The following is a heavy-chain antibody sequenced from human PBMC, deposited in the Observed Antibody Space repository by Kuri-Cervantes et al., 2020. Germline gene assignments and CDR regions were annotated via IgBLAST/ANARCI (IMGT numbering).Heavy chain of an antibody. V-gene: IGHV3-23*01. CDR2: ISGNGDTP. J-gene: IGHJ4*02. CDR1: GFTFSSHA. Sequence: GGSLRLSCAASGFTFSSHAMNWVRQAPGKGLEWVSGISGNGDTPHYADSVKGRFTISRDNSKNTLYLQMNSLRAEDTAVYYCAKESHYDFWSGYYMGTPVDYWGQGTLVTVSS. CDR3: AKESHYDFWSGYYMGTPVDY. D-gene: IGHD3-3*01.